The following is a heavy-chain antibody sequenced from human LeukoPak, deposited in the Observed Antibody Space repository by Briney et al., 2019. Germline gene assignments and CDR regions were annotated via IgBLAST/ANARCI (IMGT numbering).Heavy chain of an antibody. CDR3: ARVRQQLPAGAFDI. J-gene: IGHJ3*02. CDR1: GGSISSSNW. CDR2: IYHSGST. D-gene: IGHD6-13*01. Sequence: PSETLSLTCAVSGGSISSSNWWSWVRQPPGKGLEWIGEIYHSGSTNYNPSLKSRVTISVDKSKNQFSLKLSSVTAADTAVYYCARVRQQLPAGAFDIWGQGTMVTVSS. V-gene: IGHV4-4*02.